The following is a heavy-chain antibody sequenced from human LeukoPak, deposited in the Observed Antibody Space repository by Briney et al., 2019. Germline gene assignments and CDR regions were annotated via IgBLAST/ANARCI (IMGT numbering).Heavy chain of an antibody. CDR3: ARDGYLAVDY. D-gene: IGHD2-2*03. CDR2: INHSGST. CDR1: GGSFSGYY. V-gene: IGHV4-34*01. J-gene: IGHJ4*02. Sequence: SETLSLTCAVYGGSFSGYYWSWIRQPPGKGLEWIGEINHSGSTNYNPSLKSRVTISVDTSKNQFSLKLSSVTAADTAVYYCARDGYLAVDYWGQGTLVTVSS.